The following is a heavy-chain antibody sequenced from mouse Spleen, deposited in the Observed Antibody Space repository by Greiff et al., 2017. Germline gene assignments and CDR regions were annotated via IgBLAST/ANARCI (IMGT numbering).Heavy chain of an antibody. V-gene: IGHV2-2*01. CDR2: IWSPGNT. J-gene: IGHJ2*01. CDR1: GFSLTSYG. Sequence: QVQLQQSGPGLVQSSQSLSITCTVSGFSLTSYGVHWFRQSPGKSLEWLGVIWSPGNTDYNAPFISRVSIRKDNFKSQVFLKMNSLQVDDSAIYYCAKEGAGTSGDYWGQGTALTVSS. D-gene: IGHD3-1*01. CDR3: AKEGAGTSGDY.